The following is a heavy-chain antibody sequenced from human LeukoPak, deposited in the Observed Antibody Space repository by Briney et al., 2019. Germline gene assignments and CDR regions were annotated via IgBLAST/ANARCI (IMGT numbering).Heavy chain of an antibody. Sequence: PSETLSLTCTVSGVSISGSGYYFGWVRQPPGKGLERLGNIYYSGNTYYNASLESRVTISVDTSKNEFPLRLNSATAADAAMYYCAKTGGYGLIDYWGQGTLVTVSS. J-gene: IGHJ4*02. D-gene: IGHD7-27*01. CDR2: IYYSGNT. V-gene: IGHV4-39*01. CDR1: GVSISGSGYY. CDR3: AKTGGYGLIDY.